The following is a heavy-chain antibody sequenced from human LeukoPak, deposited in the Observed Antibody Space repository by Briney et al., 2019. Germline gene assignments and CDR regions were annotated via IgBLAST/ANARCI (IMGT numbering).Heavy chain of an antibody. CDR1: GFTFRRYE. J-gene: IGHJ6*02. CDR3: ARRLPYYGMDV. D-gene: IGHD2-21*01. CDR2: ISNSGGKI. Sequence: HSGVSLRLSCAASGFTFRRYEMIWVRQAPGKGLERISYISNSGGKIYYADSVKGRFTISRDNAKNSLYLQMNSLRAEDTAVYYCARRLPYYGMDVWGQGPMVTVSS. V-gene: IGHV3-48*03.